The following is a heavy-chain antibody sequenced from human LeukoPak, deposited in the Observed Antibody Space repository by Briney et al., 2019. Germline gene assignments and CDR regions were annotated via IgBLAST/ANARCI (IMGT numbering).Heavy chain of an antibody. CDR3: ASTIFGVAHAFDI. J-gene: IGHJ3*02. D-gene: IGHD3-3*01. CDR2: ISYDGSNK. V-gene: IGHV3-30*14. Sequence: GGSLRLSCAASGFTFSSYAMHWVRQAPGKGLEWVAVISYDGSNKYYADSVKGRFTISRDNSKNTLYLQMNSLRAEDTAVYYCASTIFGVAHAFDIWGQGTMVTVSS. CDR1: GFTFSSYA.